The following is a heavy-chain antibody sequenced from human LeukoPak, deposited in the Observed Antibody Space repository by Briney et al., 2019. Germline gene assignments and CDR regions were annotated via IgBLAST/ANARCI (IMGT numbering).Heavy chain of an antibody. CDR2: ISGSSGNI. D-gene: IGHD5-12*01. CDR3: ARWAGYGDS. Sequence: GGSLRLSCTTSGFSFNDYSLNWVRQAPGKGLEWVSGISGSSGNIYYADSVKGRFTISRDSSKNTLYLQMNSLRVEDTAVYYCARWAGYGDSWGQGTLVTVSS. V-gene: IGHV3-23*01. CDR1: GFSFNDYS. J-gene: IGHJ4*02.